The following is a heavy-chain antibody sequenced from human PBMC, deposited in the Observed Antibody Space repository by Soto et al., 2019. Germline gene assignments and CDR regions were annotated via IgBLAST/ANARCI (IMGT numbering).Heavy chain of an antibody. J-gene: IGHJ5*02. D-gene: IGHD1-7*01. Sequence: GGSLRLSCAASGFTCSSYSMNWVRQAPGKGLEWVSYISSSSSTIYYADSVKGRFTISRDNAKNSLYLQMNSLRDEDTAVYYCARVKDNWNSNWFDPWGQGTLVTVSS. CDR2: ISSSSSTI. CDR1: GFTCSSYS. V-gene: IGHV3-48*02. CDR3: ARVKDNWNSNWFDP.